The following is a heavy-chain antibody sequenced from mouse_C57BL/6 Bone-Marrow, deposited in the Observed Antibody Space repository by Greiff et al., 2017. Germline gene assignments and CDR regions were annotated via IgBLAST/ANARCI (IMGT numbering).Heavy chain of an antibody. D-gene: IGHD2-5*01. CDR2: FIPRSGNP. CDR1: GYTFPSYG. J-gene: IGHJ3*01. V-gene: IGHV1-81*01. CDR3: ARSGSYSNYFAWFAY. Sequence: VQLQESGAELARPGASVKLSCKASGYTFPSYGLSWVKQRTGKGLGWIGEFIPRSGNPYYNEKFKGKATLTADKSSSTAYMELRSLTSEDSAVYFCARSGSYSNYFAWFAYGGQGTLVTVSA.